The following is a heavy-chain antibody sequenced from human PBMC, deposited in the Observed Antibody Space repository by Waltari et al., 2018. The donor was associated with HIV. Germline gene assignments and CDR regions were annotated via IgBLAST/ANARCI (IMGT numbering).Heavy chain of an antibody. CDR1: GFTFSSFS. CDR2: ISSSSSYI. D-gene: IGHD2-15*01. Sequence: EVQLVESGGGLVKPGGSLSLSCAASGFTFSSFSINWVRQAPGKGLEWVSSISSSSSYIYYADSVKGRFTISRDNAKNSLYLQMNSLRAEDTAVYYCARARVVAAYDYWGQGTLVTVSS. V-gene: IGHV3-21*01. J-gene: IGHJ4*02. CDR3: ARARVVAAYDY.